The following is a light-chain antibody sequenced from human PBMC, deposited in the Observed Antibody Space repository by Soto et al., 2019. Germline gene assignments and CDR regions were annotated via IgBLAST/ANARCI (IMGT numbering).Light chain of an antibody. CDR2: EVN. CDR1: TSDVGSYNF. CDR3: SSYAGNNNLV. J-gene: IGLJ2*01. Sequence: QSGLTQPPSASRSPGQSVTIYCTGTTSDVGSYNFVSWYQQHPGKAPKLLIYEVNKRSSGVPDRFSASKSYNTASLTVAGLQAEDEADYYCSSYAGNNNLVFGGGTKLTVL. V-gene: IGLV2-8*02.